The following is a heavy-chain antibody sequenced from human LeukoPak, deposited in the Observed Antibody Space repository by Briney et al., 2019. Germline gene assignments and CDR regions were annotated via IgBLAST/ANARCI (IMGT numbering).Heavy chain of an antibody. CDR2: IYWDDDK. CDR3: AHNSYQSYYDILTGYLY. CDR1: GFSLSTSGVG. D-gene: IGHD3-9*01. V-gene: IGHV2-5*02. J-gene: IGHJ4*02. Sequence: SGPTLVKPTQTLTLTCTFSGFSLSTSGVGVGWIRQPPGKALEWLALIYWDDDKRYSPSLKSRLTITKDTSKNQVVLTMTNMDPVDTATYYCAHNSYQSYYDILTGYLYWGQGTLVTVSS.